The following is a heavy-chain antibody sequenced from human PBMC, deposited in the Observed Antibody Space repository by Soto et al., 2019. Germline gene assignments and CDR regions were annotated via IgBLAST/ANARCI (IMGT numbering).Heavy chain of an antibody. CDR3: ARRAVGAVTGSLGNWLDP. Sequence: PSETLSLTCTVSGDSITSYNWNWLRQPPEKALEWNGYVYSSGSTNYNPSLKSQATISVDTSRNQFSLKVNSVTAADTAMYYCARRAVGAVTGSLGNWLDPWGQGILVTVSS. J-gene: IGHJ5*02. V-gene: IGHV4-59*01. D-gene: IGHD1-20*01. CDR1: GDSITSYN. CDR2: VYSSGST.